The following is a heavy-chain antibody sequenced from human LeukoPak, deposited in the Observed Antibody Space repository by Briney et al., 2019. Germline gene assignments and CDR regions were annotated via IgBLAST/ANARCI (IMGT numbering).Heavy chain of an antibody. Sequence: GESLKISCKASGYNFPNYWVAWVRQMPGKGLEWMGIIYPRDSDTRYSPSFQGQVTISADKSINTAYLQWSGLKASDTAVYYCARHVTTASAARGFDIWGQGTMVTVSS. CDR3: ARHVTTASAARGFDI. V-gene: IGHV5-51*01. J-gene: IGHJ3*02. CDR1: GYNFPNYW. D-gene: IGHD1-14*01. CDR2: IYPRDSDT.